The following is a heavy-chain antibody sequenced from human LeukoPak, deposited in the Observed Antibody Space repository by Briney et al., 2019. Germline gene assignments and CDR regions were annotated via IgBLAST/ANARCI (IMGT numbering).Heavy chain of an antibody. Sequence: GGSLRLSCAASGFTFSSYSMNWVRQAPGKGLEWVSAISGSGGSTYYADSVKGRFTISRDNSKNTLYLQMNSLRAEDTAVYYCAKVYYYDSSGYLDYWGQGTLVTVSS. J-gene: IGHJ4*02. CDR1: GFTFSSYS. CDR2: ISGSGGST. V-gene: IGHV3-23*01. D-gene: IGHD3-22*01. CDR3: AKVYYYDSSGYLDY.